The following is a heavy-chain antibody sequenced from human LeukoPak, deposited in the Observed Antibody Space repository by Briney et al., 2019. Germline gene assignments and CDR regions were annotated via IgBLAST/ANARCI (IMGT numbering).Heavy chain of an antibody. D-gene: IGHD5-18*01. V-gene: IGHV3-23*01. CDR3: AKDSPGYSYGY. Sequence: GGSLRPSCAASGFTFSSYAMSWVRQAPGKGLEWVSAISGSGGSTYYADSVKGRFTISRDNSKNTLYLQTNSLRAEDTAVYYCAKDSPGYSYGYWGQGTLVTVSS. CDR2: ISGSGGST. CDR1: GFTFSSYA. J-gene: IGHJ4*02.